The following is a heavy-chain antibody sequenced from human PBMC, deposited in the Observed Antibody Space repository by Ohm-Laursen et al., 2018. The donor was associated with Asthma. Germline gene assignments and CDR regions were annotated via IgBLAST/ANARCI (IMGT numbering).Heavy chain of an antibody. D-gene: IGHD3-22*01. CDR3: ARGRYDSSDYDLYGLDV. V-gene: IGHV1-8*01. Sequence: GSSVKVSCKASGYTFTSYDINWVRQATGQGLEWMGWMNPNSGNTGYAQKFQGRVTMTRNTSISTAYMELSSLRSEDTAVYYCARGRYDSSDYDLYGLDVWGQGTTVTVSS. J-gene: IGHJ6*02. CDR2: MNPNSGNT. CDR1: GYTFTSYD.